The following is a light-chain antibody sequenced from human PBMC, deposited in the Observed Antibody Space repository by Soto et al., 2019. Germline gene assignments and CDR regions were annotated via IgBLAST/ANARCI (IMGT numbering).Light chain of an antibody. CDR1: QSVSSNY. Sequence: ELVMTQSPATLSVSPGERATLSCRASQSVSSNYLAWYQQKSGQAPRLLIYGASNRATGIPARFSGSGSGTDFTLTISSLEPEDFAVYYCQQRSNWPPWTFGQGTKGDIK. CDR3: QQRSNWPPWT. CDR2: GAS. V-gene: IGKV3-11*01. J-gene: IGKJ1*01.